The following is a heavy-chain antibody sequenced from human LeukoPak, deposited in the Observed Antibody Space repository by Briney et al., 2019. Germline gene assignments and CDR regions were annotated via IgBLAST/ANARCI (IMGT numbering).Heavy chain of an antibody. Sequence: SETLSLTCTVSGGSISSRSYYWGWIRQPPGKGPEWIGNIYYSGSTNYNPSLKSRVTISVDTSKNQLSLKLNSVTAADTAVYYCARDLGYCSSSSCYAWFDPWGQGTLVTVSS. D-gene: IGHD2-2*01. V-gene: IGHV4-39*07. CDR1: GGSISSRSYY. J-gene: IGHJ5*02. CDR2: IYYSGST. CDR3: ARDLGYCSSSSCYAWFDP.